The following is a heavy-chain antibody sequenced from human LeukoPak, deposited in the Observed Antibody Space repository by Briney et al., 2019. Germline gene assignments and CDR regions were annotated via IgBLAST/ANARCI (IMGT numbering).Heavy chain of an antibody. CDR3: ARHCSVYSSGWYCEFDY. J-gene: IGHJ4*02. V-gene: IGHV5-51*01. Sequence: GESLKISCKGSGYSFTSYWIGWVRQMPGKGLEWMGIIYPGDSDTRYGPSFQGQVTISADKSISTAYLQWSSLKASDTAMYYCARHCSVYSSGWYCEFDYWGQGTLVTASS. CDR1: GYSFTSYW. CDR2: IYPGDSDT. D-gene: IGHD6-19*01.